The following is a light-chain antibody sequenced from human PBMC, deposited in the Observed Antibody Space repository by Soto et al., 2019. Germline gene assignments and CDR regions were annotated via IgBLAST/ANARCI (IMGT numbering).Light chain of an antibody. CDR2: KAS. J-gene: IGKJ1*01. Sequence: DIQMTQSPSTLSASVGDRVTITCRASQSISSWLARYQQKPGKAPKLLIYKASSLESGVPSRFSGSGSGTEFTLTISSLQPDDFATYYCQQYNSYSQTFGQGTTV. CDR3: QQYNSYSQT. V-gene: IGKV1-5*03. CDR1: QSISSW.